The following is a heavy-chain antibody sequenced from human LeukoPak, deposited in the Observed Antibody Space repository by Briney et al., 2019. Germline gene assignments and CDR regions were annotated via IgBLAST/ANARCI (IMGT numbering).Heavy chain of an antibody. V-gene: IGHV4-59*01. D-gene: IGHD3-3*01. J-gene: IGHJ3*02. CDR1: GGSISSYY. CDR2: IYYSGST. Sequence: SETLSLTCTASGGSISSYYWSWIRQPPGKGLEWIGYIYYSGSTNYNPSLKSRVTISVDTSKNQFSLKLSSVTAADTAVYYCARDFTIFGVVTNAFDIWGQGTMVTVSS. CDR3: ARDFTIFGVVTNAFDI.